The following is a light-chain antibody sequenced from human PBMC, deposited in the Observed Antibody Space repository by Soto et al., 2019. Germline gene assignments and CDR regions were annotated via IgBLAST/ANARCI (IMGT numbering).Light chain of an antibody. Sequence: EIVMTQSPATLSVSPGEWATLSCRASQSVRSNLAWYQQRPGQAPRLLIYAASTRATGIPARFSGSGSGTEFTLIIDSLQSEDFAFYYCQQRNNWPPITFGQGTRLEIK. CDR3: QQRNNWPPIT. V-gene: IGKV3-15*01. J-gene: IGKJ5*01. CDR1: QSVRSN. CDR2: AAS.